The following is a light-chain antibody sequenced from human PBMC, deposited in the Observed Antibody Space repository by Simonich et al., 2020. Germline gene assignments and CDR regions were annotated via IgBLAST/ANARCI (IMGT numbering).Light chain of an antibody. V-gene: IGLV2-23*01. CDR3: CSYAGTVV. CDR2: EGS. Sequence: QSALTQPASVSGSPGQSITISCTGTRSDVGSYNLVSWYQQHPGKAPKLMIYEGSKRPSGVSNPFSGSKSGNTASLTISGLQAEDEADYYCCSYAGTVVFGGGTKLTVL. J-gene: IGLJ2*01. CDR1: RSDVGSYNL.